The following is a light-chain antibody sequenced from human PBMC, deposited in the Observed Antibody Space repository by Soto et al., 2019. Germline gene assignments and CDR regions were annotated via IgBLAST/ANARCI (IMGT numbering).Light chain of an antibody. Sequence: DIQMTQSPSSLSASVEDRVIITCRASQSISNHLNWYQQKPGKAPKLLIFAASSLQSGVPSRFSGSRSGPDFTLTISSLQPDDFAAYYCQQFNSYLWAVGQGTKV. J-gene: IGKJ1*01. CDR2: AAS. CDR1: QSISNH. V-gene: IGKV1-39*01. CDR3: QQFNSYLWA.